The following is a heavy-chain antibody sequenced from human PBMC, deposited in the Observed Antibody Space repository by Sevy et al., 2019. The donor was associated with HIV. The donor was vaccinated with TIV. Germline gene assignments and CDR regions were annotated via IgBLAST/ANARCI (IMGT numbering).Heavy chain of an antibody. Sequence: GGSLRLSCAASGFSLNNYWMNWVRQAPGKGLEWVANIKQDGSVKYYVDSVKGRFTISIDNARNLLYLQMNSLRVEDTALYYCVRAIAAAGSFWGQGTLVTVSS. CDR1: GFSLNNYW. D-gene: IGHD6-13*01. V-gene: IGHV3-7*01. J-gene: IGHJ4*02. CDR2: IKQDGSVK. CDR3: VRAIAAAGSF.